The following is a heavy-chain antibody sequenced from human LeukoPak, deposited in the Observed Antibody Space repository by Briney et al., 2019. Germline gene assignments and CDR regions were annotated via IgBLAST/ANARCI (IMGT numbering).Heavy chain of an antibody. CDR2: FDPEDGET. J-gene: IGHJ4*02. Sequence: ASVKVSCKVSGYTLTELSMHWVRQAPGKGLEWMGGFDPEDGETIYAQKFQGRVTMTEDTSTDTAYRDRSSLMSENTAGDYGATHVDTATVRFRHFDYWGQGTLVTVSS. CDR1: GYTLTELS. V-gene: IGHV1-24*01. CDR3: ATHVDTATVRFRHFDY. D-gene: IGHD5-18*01.